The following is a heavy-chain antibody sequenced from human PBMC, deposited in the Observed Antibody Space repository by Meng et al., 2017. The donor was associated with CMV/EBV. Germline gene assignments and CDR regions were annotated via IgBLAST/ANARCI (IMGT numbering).Heavy chain of an antibody. D-gene: IGHD2-21*01. CDR2: ISSSSSYI. J-gene: IGHJ6*02. V-gene: IGHV3-21*01. CDR3: ARSLVISQLYYYYYYGMDV. CDR1: GGSISSGGYY. Sequence: GGSLRLSCTVSGGSISSGGYYWSWIRQHPGKGLEWVSSISSSSSYIYYADSVKGRFTISRDNAKNSLYLQMNSLRAEDTAVYYCARSLVISQLYYYYYYGMDVWGQGTTVTVSS.